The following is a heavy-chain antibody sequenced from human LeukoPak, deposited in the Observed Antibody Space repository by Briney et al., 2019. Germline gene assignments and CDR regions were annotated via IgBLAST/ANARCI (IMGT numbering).Heavy chain of an antibody. CDR3: ARDPAARPLWFGEMGY. CDR2: FDPEDGET. J-gene: IGHJ4*02. D-gene: IGHD3-10*01. V-gene: IGHV1-24*01. Sequence: ASVKVSCKVSGYTLTELSMHWVRQAPGKGLEWMGGFDPEDGETIYAQKFQGRVTMTEDTSTDTAYMELSSLRSEDTAVYYCARDPAARPLWFGEMGYWGQGTLVTASS. CDR1: GYTLTELS.